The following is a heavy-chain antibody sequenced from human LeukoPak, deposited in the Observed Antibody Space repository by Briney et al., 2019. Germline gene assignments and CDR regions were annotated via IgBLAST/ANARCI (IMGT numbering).Heavy chain of an antibody. V-gene: IGHV1-8*01. D-gene: IGHD3-22*01. CDR3: ARTYYYDSSGYPTFFDP. Sequence: ASVKVSCKASGYTFTSYDINWVRQATGQGLEWMGWMNPNSGNTGYAQKFQGRVTMTRNTSISTAYMELSSLRSEDTAIYYCARTYYYDSSGYPTFFDPWGQGTLVTVSS. CDR1: GYTFTSYD. J-gene: IGHJ5*02. CDR2: MNPNSGNT.